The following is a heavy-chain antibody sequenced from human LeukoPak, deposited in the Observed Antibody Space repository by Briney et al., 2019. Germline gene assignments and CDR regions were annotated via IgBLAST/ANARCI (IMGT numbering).Heavy chain of an antibody. Sequence: PSETLSLTCTVSGGSISSSSYYWGWIRQPPGKGREWIGSIYYSGSTYYNPSLKSRVTISVDTSKNQFSLKLSSVTAADTAVYYCARETTVTTLMDVWGKGTTVTVSS. CDR1: GGSISSSSYY. CDR2: IYYSGST. J-gene: IGHJ6*04. CDR3: ARETTVTTLMDV. V-gene: IGHV4-39*02. D-gene: IGHD4-17*01.